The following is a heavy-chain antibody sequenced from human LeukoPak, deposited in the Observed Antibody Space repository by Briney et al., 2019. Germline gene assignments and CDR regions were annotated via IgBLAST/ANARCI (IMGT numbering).Heavy chain of an antibody. CDR3: ASGYCGSTNCRRDY. D-gene: IGHD2-2*03. CDR2: ISVSGSTT. V-gene: IGHV3-23*01. J-gene: IGHJ4*02. CDR1: GFTFSNYA. Sequence: PGGSLRLSCAASGFTFSNYAMNWLRQAPGKGLDWVSGISVSGSTTYYADSVKGRFTISRDDSKNTVYLQMNSLRAEDTAVYYCASGYCGSTNCRRDYWGQGTLVTVSS.